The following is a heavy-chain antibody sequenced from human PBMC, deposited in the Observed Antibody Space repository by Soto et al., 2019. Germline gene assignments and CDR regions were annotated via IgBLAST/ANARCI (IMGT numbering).Heavy chain of an antibody. J-gene: IGHJ6*02. V-gene: IGHV1-2*02. CDR2: INPNSGDT. D-gene: IGHD3-9*01. Sequence: ASVKVSCKASGYIFTGYKIHWLRPAPGRGLEWMGWINPNSGDTEYAQNFQGRVTMTRDTSFNLVYMEMSGLMANDTAVYYCARDARGTRGFDEMDIWGQGTTVTVSS. CDR3: ARDARGTRGFDEMDI. CDR1: GYIFTGYK.